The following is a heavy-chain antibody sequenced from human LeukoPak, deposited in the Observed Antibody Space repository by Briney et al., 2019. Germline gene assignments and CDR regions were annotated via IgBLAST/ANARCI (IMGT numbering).Heavy chain of an antibody. D-gene: IGHD3-3*01. V-gene: IGHV1-2*02. J-gene: IGHJ4*02. CDR3: ARGWSGPYYFDY. Sequence: ASVKVSCKASGYTFTEYYMHWVRQAPGQGLEWMAWINPYTGGTNYAQRFQGRVTMTRDTSISTAYMELNSLRSDDTAVYYCARGWSGPYYFDYWGQGTLVTVSS. CDR2: INPYTGGT. CDR1: GYTFTEYY.